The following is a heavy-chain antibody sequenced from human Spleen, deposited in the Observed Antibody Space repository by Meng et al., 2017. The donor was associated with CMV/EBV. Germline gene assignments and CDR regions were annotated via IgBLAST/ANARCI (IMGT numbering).Heavy chain of an antibody. CDR1: GSISGSGYY. D-gene: IGHD6-13*01. J-gene: IGHJ5*02. V-gene: IGHV4-39*07. CDR3: ATDRTSRAAAARWVDP. CDR2: IYFSGST. Sequence: GSISGSGYYWGWVRQSPGKGLEWLGSIYFSGSTYYNPSVKSRVIISVDTSKNQFFLKMPSVTAADTAMYYCATDRTSRAAAARWVDPWGQGTLVTVS.